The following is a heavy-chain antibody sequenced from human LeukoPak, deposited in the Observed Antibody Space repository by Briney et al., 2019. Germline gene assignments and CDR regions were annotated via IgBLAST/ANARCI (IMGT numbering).Heavy chain of an antibody. CDR1: GFTFSSYG. Sequence: GRSLRLSCAASGFTFSSYGMHWVRQAPGKGLEWVPVISYDGSNKYYADSVKGRFTISRDNSKNTLYLQMNSLRAEDTAVYYCAKERDSSSWYPPYYFDYWGQGTLVTVSS. V-gene: IGHV3-30*18. J-gene: IGHJ4*02. CDR3: AKERDSSSWYPPYYFDY. D-gene: IGHD6-13*01. CDR2: ISYDGSNK.